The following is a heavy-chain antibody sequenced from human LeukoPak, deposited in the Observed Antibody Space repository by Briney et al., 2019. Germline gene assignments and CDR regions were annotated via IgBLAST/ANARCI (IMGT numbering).Heavy chain of an antibody. Sequence: SETLSLTCVVYGVSFSGYYWSWIRQPPGKGLEWIGEINHSGSTNYNPSLKSRVTISGDTSENQFSLKLSSVTAADTAVYYCARGPRNSGSYYSFRVYYFDYWGQGTLVTVSS. CDR3: ARGPRNSGSYYSFRVYYFDY. CDR2: INHSGST. D-gene: IGHD1-26*01. V-gene: IGHV4-34*01. J-gene: IGHJ4*02. CDR1: GVSFSGYY.